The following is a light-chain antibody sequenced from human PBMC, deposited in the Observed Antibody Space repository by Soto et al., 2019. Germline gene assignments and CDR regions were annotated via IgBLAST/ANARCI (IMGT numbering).Light chain of an antibody. CDR2: DNN. J-gene: IGLJ3*02. Sequence: QSVLTQPPSASGTPGQRVIISCSGSSANIGRNSVHWYQQFPGTAPKLLMFDNNQRASGVPDRFSGSKSGTSVSLAISGLRSEDEADYYCAAWDDNLSGWVFGGGTKVTVL. V-gene: IGLV1-47*02. CDR3: AAWDDNLSGWV. CDR1: SANIGRNS.